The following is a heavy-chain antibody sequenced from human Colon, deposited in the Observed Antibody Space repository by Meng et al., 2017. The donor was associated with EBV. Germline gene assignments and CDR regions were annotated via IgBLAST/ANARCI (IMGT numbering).Heavy chain of an antibody. D-gene: IGHD1-14*01. J-gene: IGHJ4*02. CDR2: LFHDGSKS. V-gene: IGHV3-30*02. Sequence: VGSGGGVVPPGGSPPLSCEASGFTFGRYAIHWVRQAPGKGLEWVAFLFHDGSKSYYTDVVKGRFTVSRDNSENRVYLQMDNLRAEDTAVYYCAKDLYRTGGHFDSWGQGSLVTVSS. CDR3: AKDLYRTGGHFDS. CDR1: GFTFGRYA.